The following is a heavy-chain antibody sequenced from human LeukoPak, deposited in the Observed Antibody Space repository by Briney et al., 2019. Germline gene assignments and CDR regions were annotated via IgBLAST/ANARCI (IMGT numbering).Heavy chain of an antibody. J-gene: IGHJ3*02. CDR1: GLIFSNYS. Sequence: GGSLRLSCAASGLIFSNYSMNWVRQAPGKGLEWVSCMSSSSSDIYYADSLKGRFTISRDNAKNSLYLQMNSLRAEDTAVYYCARDYTDCSSTSCYVGGGGAFDIWGQGTMVTVSS. CDR2: MSSSSSDI. V-gene: IGHV3-21*01. D-gene: IGHD2-2*01. CDR3: ARDYTDCSSTSCYVGGGGAFDI.